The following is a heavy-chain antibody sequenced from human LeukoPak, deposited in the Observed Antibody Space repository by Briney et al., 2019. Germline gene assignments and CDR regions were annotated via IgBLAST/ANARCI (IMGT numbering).Heavy chain of an antibody. D-gene: IGHD2/OR15-2a*01. CDR1: GYTFTIYG. Sequence: ASVKVSCKASGYTFTIYGVSWVRQAPGQGLEWMGWISAYNGNTKYAQKLQGRVTTTTDTSTRTAYMELRSLRSDDTAVYYCARDPRQQQVLLGEYYFDYWGQGTLVTVSS. CDR3: ARDPRQQQVLLGEYYFDY. CDR2: ISAYNGNT. J-gene: IGHJ4*02. V-gene: IGHV1-18*01.